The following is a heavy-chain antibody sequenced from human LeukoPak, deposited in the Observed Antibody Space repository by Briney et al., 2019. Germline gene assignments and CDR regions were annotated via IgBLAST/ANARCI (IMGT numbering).Heavy chain of an antibody. D-gene: IGHD2-2*01. CDR1: GYTFTGYY. CDR3: ARDELPAASSIDY. J-gene: IGHJ4*02. V-gene: IGHV1-2*02. Sequence: ASVKVSCKASGYTFTGYYMHWVRQAPGQGLEWMGWINPNSGGTNYAQKFQGRVTMTRDTSISTAYMELRSLRSDDTAVYYCARDELPAASSIDYWGQGTLVTVSS. CDR2: INPNSGGT.